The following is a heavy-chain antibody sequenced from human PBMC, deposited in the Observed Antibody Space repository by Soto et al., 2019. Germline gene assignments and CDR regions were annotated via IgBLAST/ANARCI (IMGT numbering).Heavy chain of an antibody. V-gene: IGHV2-5*02. D-gene: IGHD5-12*01. CDR1: GFSLSTSGVA. Sequence: QITLKESGPTLVKPTQTLTLTCTFSGFSLSTSGVAVGWIRQPPGEALEWFALMYWDDDKRYSPSLKSRVTITKDSSKMQVVLTMTTVDPVDTATYYCAHRRLAWLRGNDAFDIWGQGTMVTVSS. CDR3: AHRRLAWLRGNDAFDI. CDR2: MYWDDDK. J-gene: IGHJ3*02.